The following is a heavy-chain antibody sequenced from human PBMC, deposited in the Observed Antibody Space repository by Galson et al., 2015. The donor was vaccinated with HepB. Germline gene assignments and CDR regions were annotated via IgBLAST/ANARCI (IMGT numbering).Heavy chain of an antibody. CDR2: IAPDGSEM. D-gene: IGHD6-13*01. V-gene: IGHV3-7*01. CDR3: VRLTLAGGFDY. Sequence: SLRLSCAASGFSFGTSWVTWFRRAPGKGLEWVANIAPDGSEMFYVHSVKGRFTISRDNARNSLYLQMHSLRAEDTAVYYCVRLTLAGGFDYWGRGTLVTVSS. CDR1: GFSFGTSW. J-gene: IGHJ4*02.